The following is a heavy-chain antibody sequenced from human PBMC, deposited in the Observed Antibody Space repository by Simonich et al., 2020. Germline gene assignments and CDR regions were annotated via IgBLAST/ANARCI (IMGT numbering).Heavy chain of an antibody. Sequence: EVQLLESGGGLVQPGGALRLSCAASGFPFSSYAMSWGCQAPGKGIGGSAALSGSGVSTYYEDAVNGRFTISRDKSKNTLYLQMNSLRAEDTAVYYCAKDSSLVGATDWFDPWGQGTLVTVSS. V-gene: IGHV3-23*01. D-gene: IGHD1-26*01. CDR1: GFPFSSYA. CDR3: AKDSSLVGATDWFDP. J-gene: IGHJ5*02. CDR2: LSGSGVST.